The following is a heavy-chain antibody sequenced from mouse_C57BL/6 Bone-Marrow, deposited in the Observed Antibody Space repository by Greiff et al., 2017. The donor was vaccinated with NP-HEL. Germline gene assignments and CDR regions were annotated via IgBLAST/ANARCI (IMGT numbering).Heavy chain of an antibody. CDR2: IDPSDSYT. J-gene: IGHJ1*03. V-gene: IGHV1-59*01. D-gene: IGHD1-1*01. Sequence: QVQLQQPGAELVRPGTSVKLSCKASGYTFTSYWMHWVKQRPGQGLEWIGVIDPSDSYTNYNQKFKGKATLTVDTSSSTAYMQLSSLTSEDSAVYYGARRGLTTVVEGYFDVWGTGTTVTVSS. CDR3: ARRGLTTVVEGYFDV. CDR1: GYTFTSYW.